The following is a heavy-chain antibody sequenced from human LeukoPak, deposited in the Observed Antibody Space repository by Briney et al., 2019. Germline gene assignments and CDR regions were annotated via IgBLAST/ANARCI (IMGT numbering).Heavy chain of an antibody. J-gene: IGHJ4*02. V-gene: IGHV4-59*12. CDR1: GDSISSDY. CDR3: AREEGGLLWFGAPYDY. Sequence: SETLSLTCAVSGDSISSDYWSWIRQPPGKGLEWIGYIYYTGSTNYNPSLKSRVTISVDTSKNQFSLKLSSVTVADTAVYYCAREEGGLLWFGAPYDYWGQGTLVTVSS. CDR2: IYYTGST. D-gene: IGHD3-10*01.